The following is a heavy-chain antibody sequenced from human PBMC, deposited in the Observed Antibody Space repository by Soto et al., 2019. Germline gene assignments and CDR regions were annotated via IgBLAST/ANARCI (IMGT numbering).Heavy chain of an antibody. CDR3: ARAFDTYSSSWYGGITFDY. CDR2: IYHSGST. CDR1: GGSISSSNW. D-gene: IGHD6-13*01. V-gene: IGHV4-4*02. Sequence: SETLSLTCAVSGGSISSSNWWSWVRQPPGKGLEWIGEIYHSGSTNYNPSLKSRVTISVDKSKNQFSLKLSSVTAADTAVYYCARAFDTYSSSWYGGITFDYWGQGTLVTVSS. J-gene: IGHJ4*02.